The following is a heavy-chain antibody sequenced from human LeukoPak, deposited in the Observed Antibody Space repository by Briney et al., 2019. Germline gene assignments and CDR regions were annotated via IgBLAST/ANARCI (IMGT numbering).Heavy chain of an antibody. CDR3: ARNRAAAGPYYFDY. D-gene: IGHD6-13*01. J-gene: IGHJ4*02. CDR1: GFTFSSYS. CDR2: ISSSSSYI. Sequence: GGSLRLSCAASGFTFSSYSMNWVRQAPGKGLEWVSAISSSSSYIYYADSVKGRFTISRDNAKNSLYLQMNSLRAEDTAVYYCARNRAAAGPYYFDYWGQGTLVTVSS. V-gene: IGHV3-21*01.